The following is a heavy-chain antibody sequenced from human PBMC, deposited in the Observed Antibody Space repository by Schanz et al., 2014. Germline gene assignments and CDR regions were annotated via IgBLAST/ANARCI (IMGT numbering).Heavy chain of an antibody. D-gene: IGHD3-3*01. V-gene: IGHV3-30*04. J-gene: IGHJ4*02. CDR1: GFPFRSYV. CDR2: ISYDGNNQ. CDR3: AKDIRIRLFFQFDS. Sequence: QLQLVESGGGVVQPGRSLRLSCAASGFPFRSYVMHWVRQAPGKGLEWVAFISYDGNNQYYADSVKGRFTISRDNAKNSLYLQMNSVTAEDTALYYCAKDIRIRLFFQFDSWGQGTLVTVSS.